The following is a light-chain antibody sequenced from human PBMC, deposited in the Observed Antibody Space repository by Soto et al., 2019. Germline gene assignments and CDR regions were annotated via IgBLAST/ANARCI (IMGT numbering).Light chain of an antibody. Sequence: DIQMTQSPSTLSASVGDRVTITCRASQSISSWLAWYQQKPGKAPKLLMYKTSSLESGVPSRFSGSRSGTEFTLTISSLQPDDFAPYCCQPYNSYPWTFGQGTKVEIK. V-gene: IGKV1-5*03. J-gene: IGKJ1*01. CDR3: QPYNSYPWT. CDR2: KTS. CDR1: QSISSW.